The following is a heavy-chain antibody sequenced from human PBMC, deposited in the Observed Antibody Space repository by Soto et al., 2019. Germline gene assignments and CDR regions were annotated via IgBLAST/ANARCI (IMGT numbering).Heavy chain of an antibody. V-gene: IGHV3-53*01. CDR3: ARDNSDYYYGMDV. CDR1: GFTVSNNY. CDR2: IYRGGST. D-gene: IGHD1-20*01. Sequence: EVQLVESGGGLIQPGGSLRLSCAASGFTVSNNYMSWVRQAPGKGLEWVSVIYRGGSTYYADSVKGRFTIYRDNSKNTLYLQMNSLRAEDTAVYYCARDNSDYYYGMDVWGQGTTVTVSS. J-gene: IGHJ6*02.